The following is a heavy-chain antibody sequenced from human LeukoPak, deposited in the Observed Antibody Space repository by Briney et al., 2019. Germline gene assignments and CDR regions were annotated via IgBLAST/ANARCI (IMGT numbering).Heavy chain of an antibody. Sequence: PSETLSLTCTVSDDSISDYYRGWIRQPPGKGLEWIGYIHNSGTSTYNLSLKSRVTISADTSKNQFSLKLSSVTAADTAVYYCARGPELELRIQHAFDIWGQGTMVTVSS. D-gene: IGHD1-7*01. V-gene: IGHV4-59*01. CDR3: ARGPELELRIQHAFDI. CDR2: IHNSGTS. CDR1: DDSISDYY. J-gene: IGHJ3*02.